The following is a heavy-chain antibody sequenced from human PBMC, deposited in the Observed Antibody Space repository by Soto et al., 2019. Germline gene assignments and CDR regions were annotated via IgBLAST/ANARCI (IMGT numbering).Heavy chain of an antibody. V-gene: IGHV1-18*01. Sequence: QVQLVQSGTEVKKPGASVKVSCKASGYTFTNYGISWVRQAPGQGLEWMGWIGGYNSKTNYAQTFQGRVTMTTDTSTSTGYMELRSLRSDDTAMYFCAGGWANNGNFQFWGQGTLVTVSS. D-gene: IGHD1-1*01. CDR3: AGGWANNGNFQF. CDR2: IGGYNSKT. J-gene: IGHJ1*01. CDR1: GYTFTNYG.